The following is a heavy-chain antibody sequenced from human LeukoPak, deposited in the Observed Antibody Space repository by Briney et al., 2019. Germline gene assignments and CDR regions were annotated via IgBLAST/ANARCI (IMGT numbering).Heavy chain of an antibody. CDR3: ARQYTLLGYFDL. V-gene: IGHV5-51*01. CDR2: IFPGDSDT. D-gene: IGHD3-16*01. J-gene: IGHJ2*01. Sequence: GESLKISSEGSGYSFTTYWIAWVRQMPGKGLEWMGIIFPGDSDTRYSPSFQGQVTISADKSISTAYLQWSSLKASDTAMYYCARQYTLLGYFDLWGRGTLVTVSS. CDR1: GYSFTTYW.